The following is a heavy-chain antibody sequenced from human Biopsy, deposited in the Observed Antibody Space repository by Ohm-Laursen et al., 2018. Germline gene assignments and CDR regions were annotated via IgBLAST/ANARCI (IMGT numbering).Heavy chain of an antibody. CDR1: GFTFSSHA. Sequence: SLRLSCSASGFTFSSHAMSWVRQAPGRGLEWVAAVSSDGKSKHYADSVQGRFTISRDNSKSTVDLQMNSLRAEDTAVYYCAKGLYSGSYYYDSWGQGTLVTVSS. V-gene: IGHV3-30*18. D-gene: IGHD1-26*01. J-gene: IGHJ4*02. CDR3: AKGLYSGSYYYDS. CDR2: VSSDGKSK.